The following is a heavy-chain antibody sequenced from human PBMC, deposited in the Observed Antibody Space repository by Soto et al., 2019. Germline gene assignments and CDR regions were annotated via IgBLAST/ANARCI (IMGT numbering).Heavy chain of an antibody. V-gene: IGHV4-34*01. CDR1: GGSFSGYY. CDR2: INHSGST. CDR3: ARGRTTVVTQGLDY. J-gene: IGHJ4*02. D-gene: IGHD4-17*01. Sequence: QVQLQQWGAGLLKPSETLSLSCAVYGGSFSGYYWRWIRQPPGKGLEWIGEINHSGSTNYNPSLKSRVTISVDTSKNQFSLKLSSVTAADMAVYYCARGRTTVVTQGLDYWGQGTLVTVSS.